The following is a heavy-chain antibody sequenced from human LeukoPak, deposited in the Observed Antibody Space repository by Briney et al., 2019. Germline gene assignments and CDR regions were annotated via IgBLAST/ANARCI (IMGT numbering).Heavy chain of an antibody. CDR3: ARNASDSGTSYFDY. V-gene: IGHV4-39*01. Sequence: KSSETLPLTCTVSGGSISSGTYYWGWVRQPPGKGLEWIGSIYYSGSTSYNPSLKSRVTISVDTSKNQFSPKLDSVTAADTAAYYRARNASDSGTSYFDYWGQGTLVTVSS. D-gene: IGHD1-26*01. CDR1: GGSISSGTYY. CDR2: IYYSGST. J-gene: IGHJ4*02.